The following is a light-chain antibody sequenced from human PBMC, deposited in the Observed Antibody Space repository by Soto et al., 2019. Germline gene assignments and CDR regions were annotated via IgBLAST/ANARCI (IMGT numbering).Light chain of an antibody. Sequence: DIQMTQSPSTLSASVGDRVTFACLASQSIVDWLAWYQQKPGKAPKLLIYKASNLESGVPSRFGGSGSGSEFTLTISNLQPDDFATYYCQQYKDNPWTFGQGTKVDIK. CDR2: KAS. CDR1: QSIVDW. CDR3: QQYKDNPWT. J-gene: IGKJ1*01. V-gene: IGKV1-5*03.